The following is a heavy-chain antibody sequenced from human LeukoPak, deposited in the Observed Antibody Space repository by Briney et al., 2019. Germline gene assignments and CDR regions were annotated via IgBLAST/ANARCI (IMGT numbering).Heavy chain of an antibody. J-gene: IGHJ3*02. V-gene: IGHV1-69*04. D-gene: IGHD3-10*01. CDR2: IIPILCIA. CDR3: ARAWITMVRGVISPPGSFAI. Sequence: ASVKVSCKASGGTFSCYAISWVRQAPGQGLEWMGRIIPILCIANYAQKFQGRVKITADKSTSTAYMELSSLRSEDTAVYSWARAWITMVRGVISPPGSFAIGGQGTMVTVS. CDR1: GGTFSCYA.